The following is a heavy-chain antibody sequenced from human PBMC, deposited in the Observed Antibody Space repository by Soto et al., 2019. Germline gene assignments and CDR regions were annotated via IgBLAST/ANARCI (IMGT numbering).Heavy chain of an antibody. Sequence: GGSLRLSCAASGFSFSTYAMHWVRQAPGKGLEWVAVISYDGSNKYYADSAKGRFTISRDNSKNTVYLQINSLRAEDTAVYFCARKIGYSYGYDVWGQGTLVTVSS. V-gene: IGHV3-30*14. CDR3: ARKIGYSYGYDV. CDR2: ISYDGSNK. J-gene: IGHJ4*02. D-gene: IGHD5-18*01. CDR1: GFSFSTYA.